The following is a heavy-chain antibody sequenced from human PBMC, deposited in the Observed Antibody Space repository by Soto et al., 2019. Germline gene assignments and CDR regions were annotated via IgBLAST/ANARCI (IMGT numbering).Heavy chain of an antibody. V-gene: IGHV2-5*02. CDR2: IYWDDGK. Sequence: QITLKESGPTLVNPTQTLTLTCTFSGFSLSTSGVGVGWIRQPPGKALEWLALIYWDDGKRYSPSLKSRLTITTENTNNKQVLTTTTINPPDKATSYCAHPTSPSYYYGMDVWGQGTTVTVSS. CDR3: AHPTSPSYYYGMDV. J-gene: IGHJ6*02. CDR1: GFSLSTSGVG.